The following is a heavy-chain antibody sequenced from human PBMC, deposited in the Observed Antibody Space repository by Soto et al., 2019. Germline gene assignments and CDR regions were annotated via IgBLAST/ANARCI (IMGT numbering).Heavy chain of an antibody. D-gene: IGHD3-16*02. CDR2: IWYSGST. CDR3: PSLTQIGGVIRTTDGCLAP. Sequence: TLRRPCTVFGGTISDYYWRWILQNQRKGLEWIGYIWYSGSTNYNPYLRLRVTISVDTSKNQFSLELSSVTAADPAVYSCPSLTQIGGVIRTTDGCLAPW. J-gene: IGHJ5*02. CDR1: GGTISDYY. V-gene: IGHV4-59*08.